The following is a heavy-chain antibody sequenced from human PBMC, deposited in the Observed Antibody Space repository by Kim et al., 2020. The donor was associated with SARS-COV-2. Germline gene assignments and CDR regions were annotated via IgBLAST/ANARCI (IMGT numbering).Heavy chain of an antibody. J-gene: IGHJ4*02. CDR3: ASMVRGEVFDY. V-gene: IGHV5-51*01. Sequence: TRYSPSFQGQVTISADKSNSTAYLQWSSLKASDTAMYYCASMVRGEVFDYWGQGTLVTVSS. D-gene: IGHD3-10*01. CDR2: T.